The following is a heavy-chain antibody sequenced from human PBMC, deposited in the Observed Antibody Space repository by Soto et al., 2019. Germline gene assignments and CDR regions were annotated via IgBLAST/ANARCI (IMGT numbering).Heavy chain of an antibody. V-gene: IGHV4-31*03. CDR3: ARAPLDSSSSWSGWFDP. J-gene: IGHJ5*02. CDR2: IYYSGST. CDR1: GGSISSGGFY. D-gene: IGHD6-6*01. Sequence: QVQLQESGPGLVKPSQTLSLTCTVSGGSISSGGFYWSWIRQHPGKGLEWIGYIYYSGSTYYNPSLKSRVTISVDTSKNQFSLKLSSVTAADTAVYYCARAPLDSSSSWSGWFDPWGQGTLVTVSS.